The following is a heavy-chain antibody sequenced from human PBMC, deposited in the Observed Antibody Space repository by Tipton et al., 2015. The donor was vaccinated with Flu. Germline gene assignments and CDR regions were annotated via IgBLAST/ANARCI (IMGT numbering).Heavy chain of an antibody. CDR3: ARGTVTTFLSYYYYYGMDV. CDR2: INHSGST. Sequence: TLSLTCAVYCGSFSGYYWSWIRQPPGKGLEWIGEINHSGSTNYNPSLKSRVTISVDTSKNQFSLKLSSVTAADTAVYYCARGTVTTFLSYYYYYGMDVWGQGTTVTVSS. V-gene: IGHV4-34*01. D-gene: IGHD4-17*01. J-gene: IGHJ6*02. CDR1: CGSFSGYY.